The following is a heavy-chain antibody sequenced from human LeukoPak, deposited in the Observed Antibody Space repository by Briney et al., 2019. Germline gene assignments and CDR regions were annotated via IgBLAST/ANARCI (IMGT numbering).Heavy chain of an antibody. CDR2: ISYDGSNK. CDR3: ARDRGVSSSWYFDY. Sequence: GVSLRLSCAASGFTFSSYAMHWVRHAPGKGLEWVAVISYDGSNKYYADSVKGRFTISRDNSKNTLYLQMNSLRAEDTAVYYCARDRGVSSSWYFDYWGQGTLVTVSS. CDR1: GFTFSSYA. V-gene: IGHV3-30-3*01. J-gene: IGHJ4*02. D-gene: IGHD6-13*01.